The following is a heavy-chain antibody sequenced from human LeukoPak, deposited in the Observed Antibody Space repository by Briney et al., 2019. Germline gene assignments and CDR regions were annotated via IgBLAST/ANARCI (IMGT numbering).Heavy chain of an antibody. D-gene: IGHD3-22*01. CDR3: ARRYYDSSGYFDY. CDR1: GGTFSSYA. Sequence: GASVKVSCKASGGTFSSYAISWVRQTPGQGLEWMGGIIPIFGTANYAQKFQGRVTITADKSTSTAYMELSSLRSEDTAVYYCARRYYDSSGYFDYWGQGTLVTVSS. CDR2: IIPIFGTA. J-gene: IGHJ4*02. V-gene: IGHV1-69*06.